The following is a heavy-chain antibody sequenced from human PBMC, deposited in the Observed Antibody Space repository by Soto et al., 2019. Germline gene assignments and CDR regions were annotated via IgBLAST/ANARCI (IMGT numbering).Heavy chain of an antibody. J-gene: IGHJ4*02. D-gene: IGHD5-18*01. CDR1: GYTLTELS. CDR3: AKGPYTAMVPEPIDY. Sequence: ASVKVSCKVSGYTLTELSMHWVRQAPGKGLEWMGGFDPEDGETIYAQKFQGRVTMTEDTSTDTAYMELSSLRSEDTAVYYCAKGPYTAMVPEPIDYWGQGTLVTVSS. V-gene: IGHV1-24*01. CDR2: FDPEDGET.